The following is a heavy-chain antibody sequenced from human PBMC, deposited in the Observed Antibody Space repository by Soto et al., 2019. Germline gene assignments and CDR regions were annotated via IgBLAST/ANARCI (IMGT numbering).Heavy chain of an antibody. D-gene: IGHD6-13*01. J-gene: IGHJ1*01. CDR3: ARERDGSSWSSAESLQY. Sequence: ASLKVSCKASVYGFSNYGMSCVRPAPGQGLEWMGWISTYNANTYYAQKFQGRVTMTTDTSTSTAYMELRSLRSDDTAVFYCARERDGSSWSSAESLQYWGQGTLVPVPS. CDR2: ISTYNANT. CDR1: VYGFSNYG. V-gene: IGHV1-18*01.